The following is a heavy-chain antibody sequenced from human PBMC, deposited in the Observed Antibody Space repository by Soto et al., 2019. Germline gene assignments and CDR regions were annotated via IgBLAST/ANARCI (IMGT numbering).Heavy chain of an antibody. Sequence: QVQLVQSGAEVKRPGASVKVSCKASGYTFTTYYMHWVRLAPGQGLVWMGIINPSGGDTTSAQKFQGRVTLTRHTSTRTVYLELSSLTSEDTAVYYCASDRTLLAGYFAYWGQGTLVTVSS. CDR2: INPSGGDT. CDR1: GYTFTTYY. J-gene: IGHJ4*02. CDR3: ASDRTLLAGYFAY. V-gene: IGHV1-46*01.